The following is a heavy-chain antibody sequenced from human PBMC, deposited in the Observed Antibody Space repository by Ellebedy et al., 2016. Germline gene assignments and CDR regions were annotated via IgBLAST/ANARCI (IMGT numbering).Heavy chain of an antibody. CDR1: GGTFSSYA. V-gene: IGHV1-69*13. Sequence: SVKVSXXASGGTFSSYAISWVRQAPGQGLEWMGGIIPIFGTANYAQKFQGRVTITADESTSTAYMELSSLRSEDTAVYYCASSVNDNPWGQGTLVTVSS. D-gene: IGHD1-1*01. J-gene: IGHJ5*02. CDR2: IIPIFGTA. CDR3: ASSVNDNP.